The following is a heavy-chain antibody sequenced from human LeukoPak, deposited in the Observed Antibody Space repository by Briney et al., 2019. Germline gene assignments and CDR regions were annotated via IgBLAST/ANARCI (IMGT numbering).Heavy chain of an antibody. D-gene: IGHD3-22*01. CDR2: ISSSGSIT. CDR1: GFTFSDYY. CDR3: ARDTALGYYDSSGYYDY. Sequence: GGSLRLSCAASGFTFSDYYMSWIRQAPGKGLEWVSYISSSGSITYYADSVRGRFTISRDNAKNSLYLQMNSLRAEDTAVYYCARDTALGYYDSSGYYDYWGQGTPVTVSS. J-gene: IGHJ4*02. V-gene: IGHV3-11*01.